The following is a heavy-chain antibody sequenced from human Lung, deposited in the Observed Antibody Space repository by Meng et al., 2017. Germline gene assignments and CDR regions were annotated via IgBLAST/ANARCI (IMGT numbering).Heavy chain of an antibody. CDR3: ARDEDISAAGKLFGDY. CDR2: INPKSGDT. D-gene: IGHD6-13*01. CDR1: GYTFPDYW. J-gene: IGHJ4*02. V-gene: IGHV1-2*06. Sequence: VHLVQSGAEVKKPGASVKVSCKASGYTFPDYWLHWVRRAPGQGLEWMGRINPKSGDTHYAQRFQGRVTMTGDTSISTAYMELSGLRSDDTAMYYCARDEDISAAGKLFGDYWGQGTLVTVSS.